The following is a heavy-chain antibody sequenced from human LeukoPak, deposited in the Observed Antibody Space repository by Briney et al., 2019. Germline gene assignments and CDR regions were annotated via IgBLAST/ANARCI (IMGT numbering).Heavy chain of an antibody. D-gene: IGHD5-18*01. J-gene: IGHJ6*03. V-gene: IGHV4-59*01. CDR2: IYYSGST. CDR1: GGSISYYY. CDR3: ARTTEGGYNYGYFYYYYMDV. Sequence: PSETLSLTCTVSGGSISYYYWSWIRQPPGKGLEWIGYIYYSGSTNYKSSLKSRVTISVDTSKNQFSLKLRSVTAADTAVYYCARTTEGGYNYGYFYYYYMDVWGKGTTATISS.